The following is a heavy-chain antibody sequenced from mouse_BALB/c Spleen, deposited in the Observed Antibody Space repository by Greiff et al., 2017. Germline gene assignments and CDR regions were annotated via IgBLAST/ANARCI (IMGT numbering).Heavy chain of an antibody. Sequence: VQLQQSGAELAKPGASVKMSCKASGYTFTSYWMHWVKQRPGQGLEWIGYINPSTGYTEYNQKFKDKATLTADKSSSTAYMQLSSLTSEDSAVYYCARRGNIEYGNDYWGQGTTLTVSS. CDR1: GYTFTSYW. CDR2: INPSTGYT. V-gene: IGHV1-7*01. CDR3: ARRGNIEYGNDY. J-gene: IGHJ2*01. D-gene: IGHD2-10*02.